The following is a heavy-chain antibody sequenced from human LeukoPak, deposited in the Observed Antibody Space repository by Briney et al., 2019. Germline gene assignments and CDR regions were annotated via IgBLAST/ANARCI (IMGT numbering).Heavy chain of an antibody. Sequence: GGSLRLSCAASGFTFSSYAMSWVRQAPGKGLEWVSAISGSGGSTYYADSVKGRFTISRDNSKNTLYLQMNSLRAEDTAVYYCAKKYYDILTGYYPNDYWGQGTLVTVSS. V-gene: IGHV3-23*01. J-gene: IGHJ4*02. CDR3: AKKYYDILTGYYPNDY. CDR2: ISGSGGST. CDR1: GFTFSSYA. D-gene: IGHD3-9*01.